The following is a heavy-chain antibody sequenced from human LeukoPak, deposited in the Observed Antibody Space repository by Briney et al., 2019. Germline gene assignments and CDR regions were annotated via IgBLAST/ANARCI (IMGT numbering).Heavy chain of an antibody. D-gene: IGHD2-15*01. CDR3: AGGYCSGGSCWDFDP. CDR1: GGSFSGYY. V-gene: IGHV4-34*01. CDR2: INHSGST. J-gene: IGHJ5*02. Sequence: SETLSLTCAVYGGSFSGYYWSWIRQPPGKGLEWIGEINHSGSTNYNPSLKSRVTISVDTSKNQFSLKLSSVTAADTAVYYCAGGYCSGGSCWDFDPWGQGTLVTVSS.